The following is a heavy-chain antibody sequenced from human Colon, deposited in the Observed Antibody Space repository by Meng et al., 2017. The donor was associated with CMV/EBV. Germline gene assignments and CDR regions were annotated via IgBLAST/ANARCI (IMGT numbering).Heavy chain of an antibody. CDR3: ARVVVVPADYYTMDV. V-gene: IGHV1-18*01. CDR2: ISPYNGNT. D-gene: IGHD2-2*01. CDR1: GYTFTTYG. J-gene: IGHJ6*02. Sequence: ASVKVSCKASGYTFTTYGITWVRQAPGQGLEWMGLISPYNGNTKYAQRLQDRVTMTTDTSTSSAYMELRSLRSDDTAVYYCARVVVVPADYYTMDVWGQGTTVTVS.